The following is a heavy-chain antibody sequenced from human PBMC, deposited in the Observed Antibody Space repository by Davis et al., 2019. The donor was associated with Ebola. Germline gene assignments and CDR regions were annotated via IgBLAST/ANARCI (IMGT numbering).Heavy chain of an antibody. D-gene: IGHD6-13*01. Sequence: AASVKVSCKASGYTFTSYYMHWVRQAPGQGLEWMGIINPSGGSTSYAQKFQGRVTMTRDTSTSTVYMELSSLRSEDTAVYYCAVPGIAAAGTPPGAQNYFDYWGQGTLVTVSS. J-gene: IGHJ4*02. V-gene: IGHV1-46*01. CDR3: AVPGIAAAGTPPGAQNYFDY. CDR1: GYTFTSYY. CDR2: INPSGGST.